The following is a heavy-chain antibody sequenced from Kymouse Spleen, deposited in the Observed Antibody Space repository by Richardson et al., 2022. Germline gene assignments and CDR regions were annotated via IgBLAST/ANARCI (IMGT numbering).Heavy chain of an antibody. CDR3: ARDLEAAGTPYGMDV. CDR1: GYTFTGYY. V-gene: IGHV1-2*04. J-gene: IGHJ6*02. CDR2: INPNSGGT. D-gene: IGHD6-13*01. Sequence: QVQLVQSGAEVKKPGASVKVSCKASGYTFTGYYMHWVRQAPGQGLEWMGWINPNSGGTNYAQKFQGWVTMTRDTSISTAYMELSRLRSDDTAVYYCARDLEAAGTPYGMDVWGQGTTVTVSS.